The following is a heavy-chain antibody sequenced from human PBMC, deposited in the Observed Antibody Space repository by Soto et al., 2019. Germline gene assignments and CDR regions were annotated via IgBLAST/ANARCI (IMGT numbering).Heavy chain of an antibody. CDR1: ESTFSTYD. D-gene: IGHD2-21*01. J-gene: IGHJ3*02. CDR2: ISPDGSSE. V-gene: IGHV3-30-3*01. Sequence: QVQLVESGGGVVQHGRSLRLSCAGTESTFSTYDIHWVRQAPGKGPEWVSHISPDGSSEYWADSVKGRFTISRDNAKNRLYLQLTGMTTEDTTVYYWARGPRHYSFDIWGEGTIVAFSS. CDR3: ARGPRHYSFDI.